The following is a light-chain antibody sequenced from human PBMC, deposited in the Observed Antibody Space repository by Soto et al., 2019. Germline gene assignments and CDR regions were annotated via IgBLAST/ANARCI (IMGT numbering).Light chain of an antibody. CDR3: SSYGGNDWV. Sequence: QSVLTQPPSASGSLGQSVTFSCTGTSSDVGGYNYVSWYQQHPGKAPKLIIYEVHKRPSGVPDRFSGSKSGNTASLTVAGLQAEDEADYHCSSYGGNDWVFGGGTKLTVL. J-gene: IGLJ3*02. CDR1: SSDVGGYNY. CDR2: EVH. V-gene: IGLV2-8*01.